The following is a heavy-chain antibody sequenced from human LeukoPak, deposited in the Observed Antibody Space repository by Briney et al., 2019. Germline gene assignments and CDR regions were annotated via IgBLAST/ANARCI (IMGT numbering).Heavy chain of an antibody. Sequence: PGETLSLTCTVSGCSISGHYWTWIRQPPGKGLEWIGQIHYSGRPDYNPSLKSRFTISVDTSKNQLSLKVTSVTGADTAVYYCARFGVDYDMDVWGQGTTVTVSS. V-gene: IGHV4-59*11. CDR3: ARFGVDYDMDV. D-gene: IGHD3-16*01. CDR1: GCSISGHY. J-gene: IGHJ6*02. CDR2: IHYSGRP.